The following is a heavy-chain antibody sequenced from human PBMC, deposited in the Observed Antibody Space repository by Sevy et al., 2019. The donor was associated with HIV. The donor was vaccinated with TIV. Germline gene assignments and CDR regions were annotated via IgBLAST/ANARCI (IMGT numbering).Heavy chain of an antibody. CDR1: GFTFGSYW. J-gene: IGHJ4*02. CDR2: INQDGSGK. CDR3: ARDPFRKVDY. V-gene: IGHV3-7*01. Sequence: GGSLRLSCAGSGFTFGSYWMSWVRQAPGKGREWVANINQDGSGKNYGDSVKGRFTISRDNAKNSLYLQMNSLRAEDTAVYYCARDPFRKVDYWGQGTLVTVSS.